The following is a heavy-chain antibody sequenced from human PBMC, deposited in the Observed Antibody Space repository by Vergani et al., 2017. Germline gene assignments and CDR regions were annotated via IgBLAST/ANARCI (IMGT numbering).Heavy chain of an antibody. CDR2: INPSGGST. CDR1: GYTLTSYY. Sequence: QVQLVQSGAEVKKPGASVKVSCKASGYTLTSYYMHWVRQAPGQGLEWMGIINPSGGSTSYAQKFQGRVTMTRDTSTSTVYMELSSLRSEDTAVYYCARAIVGATTFDYWGQGTLVTVSS. CDR3: ARAIVGATTFDY. V-gene: IGHV1-46*03. J-gene: IGHJ4*02. D-gene: IGHD1-26*01.